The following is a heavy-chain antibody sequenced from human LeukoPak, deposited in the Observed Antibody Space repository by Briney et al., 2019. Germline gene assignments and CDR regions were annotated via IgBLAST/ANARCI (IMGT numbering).Heavy chain of an antibody. Sequence: GGSLRLSCAASGFTFSSYAMHLVRQAPGKGLEWVAVIWFDGSNKYYPDSVKGRFTISRDNSKNTLYLQMNSLRAEDTAVYYCARAMIVVDNDAFDIWGQGTMDTVSS. V-gene: IGHV3-33*01. J-gene: IGHJ3*02. CDR3: ARAMIVVDNDAFDI. D-gene: IGHD3-22*01. CDR2: IWFDGSNK. CDR1: GFTFSSYA.